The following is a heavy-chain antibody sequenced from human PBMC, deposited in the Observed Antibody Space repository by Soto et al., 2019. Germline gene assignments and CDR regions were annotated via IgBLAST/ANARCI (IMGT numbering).Heavy chain of an antibody. CDR3: ARDRHGSSWYRGRTDWFDP. Sequence: QVQLVQSGAEVKKPGSSVKVSCKASGGTFSSYAISWVRQAPGQGLEWMGGIIPIFGTANYAQKFQGRVTISADKSTSTAYMELSSLRSEDTAVYYCARDRHGSSWYRGRTDWFDPWGQGTLVTVSS. CDR1: GGTFSSYA. CDR2: IIPIFGTA. D-gene: IGHD6-13*01. J-gene: IGHJ5*02. V-gene: IGHV1-69*06.